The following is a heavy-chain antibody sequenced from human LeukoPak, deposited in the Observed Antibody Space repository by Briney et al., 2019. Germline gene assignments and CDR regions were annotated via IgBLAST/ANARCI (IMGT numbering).Heavy chain of an antibody. J-gene: IGHJ5*02. CDR3: ATHESSTNFDPWGHSGNKFDP. CDR1: GYSFTSSW. D-gene: IGHD6-13*01. Sequence: GESLKISCKGSGYSFTSSWISWVRQMPGKGLEWMGRIDPSDSETYYSPSFEGHVTISGDKSISTTYTAYLKWSSLKASDTAMYYCATHESSTNFDPWGHSGNKFDPWGQGTLVTVSS. CDR2: IDPSDSET. V-gene: IGHV5-10-1*01.